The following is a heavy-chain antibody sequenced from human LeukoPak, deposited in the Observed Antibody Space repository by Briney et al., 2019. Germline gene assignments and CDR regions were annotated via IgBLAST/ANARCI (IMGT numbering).Heavy chain of an antibody. CDR3: ARLGGAAAGTAGDY. CDR1: GGTFSSYA. CDR2: IIPILGIA. V-gene: IGHV1-69*04. Sequence: GASVKVSCKASGGTFSSYAISWVRQAPGQGLEWMGRIIPILGIANYAQKFQGRVTITADKSTSTAYMELSSLRSEDTAVYYCARLGGAAAGTAGDYWGQGTLVTVSS. J-gene: IGHJ4*02. D-gene: IGHD6-13*01.